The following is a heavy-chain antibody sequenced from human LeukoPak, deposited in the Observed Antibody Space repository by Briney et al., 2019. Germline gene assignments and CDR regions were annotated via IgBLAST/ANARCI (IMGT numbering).Heavy chain of an antibody. Sequence: SETLSLTCTVSGGSISSYYWSWLRQPPGKGLEWIGYIYYSGSTNYNPSLKSRVTISVDTSKNQFSLKLSSVTAADTAVYYCARLEQQRYFDLWGRGTLVTVSS. D-gene: IGHD1/OR15-1a*01. J-gene: IGHJ2*01. CDR2: IYYSGST. CDR1: GGSISSYY. CDR3: ARLEQQRYFDL. V-gene: IGHV4-59*01.